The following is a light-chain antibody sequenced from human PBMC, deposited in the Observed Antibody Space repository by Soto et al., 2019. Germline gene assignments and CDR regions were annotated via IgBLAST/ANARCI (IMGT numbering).Light chain of an antibody. CDR1: PNVNKW. Sequence: DIQMTQSPSTLSASVGVRVPITCRANPNVNKWLAWYQQKPGEAPTVLIYDASTLKGGVPSRLHGSGPWTGFNLTIIALETDYFAFYYCQQYNRYSFTFGPGTKVEI. J-gene: IGKJ3*01. CDR2: DAS. V-gene: IGKV1-5*01. CDR3: QQYNRYSFT.